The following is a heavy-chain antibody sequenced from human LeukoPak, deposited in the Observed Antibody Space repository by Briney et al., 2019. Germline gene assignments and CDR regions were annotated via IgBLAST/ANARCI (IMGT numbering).Heavy chain of an antibody. CDR2: MNPNRGST. V-gene: IGHV1-8*02. CDR1: GYTFTSYD. J-gene: IGHJ3*02. CDR3: ARGSLDAFDI. Sequence: ASVKVSCKASGYTFTSYDINWVRQATGQGLEWMGWMNPNRGSTGYAQKVQGRVTMTRNISISTAYMELSSLRSEDTAVYYCARGSLDAFDIWGQGTMVTVSS.